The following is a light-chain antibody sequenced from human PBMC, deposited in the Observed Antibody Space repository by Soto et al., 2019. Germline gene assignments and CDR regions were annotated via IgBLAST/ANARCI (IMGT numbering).Light chain of an antibody. CDR2: GNS. CDR3: QSYDSSLRGSVV. CDR1: SSNIGAGYD. V-gene: IGLV1-40*01. J-gene: IGLJ2*01. Sequence: QSVLTQPPSVSGAPGQRVTISCTGSSSNIGAGYDVHWYQQLPGTAPKLLIYGNSNRPSGVPDRFSGSKSGTSASLAVTGLEGGDGADYYGQSYDSSLRGSVVFGGGTKLTVL.